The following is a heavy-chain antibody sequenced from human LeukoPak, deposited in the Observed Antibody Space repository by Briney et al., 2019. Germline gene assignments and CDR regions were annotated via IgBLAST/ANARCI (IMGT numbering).Heavy chain of an antibody. Sequence: GGSLTLSCAASGFTLSSYSMNWVRQAPGNGLEWVSYISSSGLTTNYADSVKGRFTIFRDNAKNSVYLQMNRLTDDDTAVYYCARDAISSGSWGQGTLVTVSS. J-gene: IGHJ4*02. CDR2: ISSSGLTT. V-gene: IGHV3-48*02. D-gene: IGHD1-26*01. CDR3: ARDAISSGS. CDR1: GFTLSSYS.